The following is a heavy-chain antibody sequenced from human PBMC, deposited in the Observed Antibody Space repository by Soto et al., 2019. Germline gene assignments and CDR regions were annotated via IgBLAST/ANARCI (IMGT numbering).Heavy chain of an antibody. D-gene: IGHD6-6*01. J-gene: IGHJ6*03. CDR2: IYYSGST. Sequence: PSETLSLTCAVSGGSISSYYWSWIRQPPGKGLEWIGYIYYSGSTNYNPSLKSRVTISVDKSKNQFSLKLSSVTAADTAVYYCARVAAHDPGGYHYYYYMDVWGKGTTVTVSS. CDR3: ARVAAHDPGGYHYYYYMDV. CDR1: GGSISSYY. V-gene: IGHV4-59*12.